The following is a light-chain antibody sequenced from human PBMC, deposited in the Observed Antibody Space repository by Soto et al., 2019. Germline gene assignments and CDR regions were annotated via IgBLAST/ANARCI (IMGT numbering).Light chain of an antibody. CDR1: SSDVGAYNY. CDR2: DVS. CDR3: CSYAGTYSYV. V-gene: IGLV2-11*01. Sequence: QSALTQPRSVSGSPGQSVTISCTGTSSDVGAYNYVSWYQHHPGKAPKYMIYDVSKRPSGVPDRFSGSKSGNTASLTISGLQAEDEADYYCCSYAGTYSYVFGTGTKLNVL. J-gene: IGLJ1*01.